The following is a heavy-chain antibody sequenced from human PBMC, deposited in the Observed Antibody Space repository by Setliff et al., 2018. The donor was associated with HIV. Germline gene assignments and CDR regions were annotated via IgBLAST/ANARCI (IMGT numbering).Heavy chain of an antibody. Sequence: ASVKVSCKASGYTFTGYYINWVRRAPGQGLEWMGRINPNSGDTNYTQSFQGRVTMTRDRSINTAYLELGSLKSDDTAVYYCARDKDGFDIWGQGTMVTVSS. D-gene: IGHD2-15*01. CDR3: ARDKDGFDI. CDR1: GYTFTGYY. CDR2: INPNSGDT. V-gene: IGHV1-2*06. J-gene: IGHJ3*02.